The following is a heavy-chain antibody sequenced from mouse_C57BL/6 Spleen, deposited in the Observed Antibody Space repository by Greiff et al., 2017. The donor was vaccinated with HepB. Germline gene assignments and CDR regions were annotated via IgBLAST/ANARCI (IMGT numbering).Heavy chain of an antibody. J-gene: IGHJ1*03. D-gene: IGHD1-1*01. CDR1: GYTFTGYW. V-gene: IGHV1-9*01. CDR2: ILPGSGST. Sequence: QVQLQQSGAELMKPGASVKLSCKATGYTFTGYWIEWVKQRPGHGLEWVGEILPGSGSTNYNEKLKGKATFTADTSSNTTYMQLSSLTTAYSAIYYCARWDYYYGSSGYWYFDVWGTGTTVTVSS. CDR3: ARWDYYYGSSGYWYFDV.